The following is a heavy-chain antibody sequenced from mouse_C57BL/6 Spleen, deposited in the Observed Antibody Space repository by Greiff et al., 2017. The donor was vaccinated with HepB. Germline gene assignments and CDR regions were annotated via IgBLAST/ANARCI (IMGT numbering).Heavy chain of an antibody. CDR2: IDTSDSET. Sequence: QVQLQQPGAELVRPGSSVKLSCKASGYTFTSYWMQWVKQRPIQGLEWIGNIDTSDSETHYNQKFKDKATLTVDKSSSTAYMQLSSLTSEDSAVYYCARSPLGGNFDDWGQGTTLTVSS. CDR1: GYTFTSYW. D-gene: IGHD4-1*01. V-gene: IGHV1-52*01. J-gene: IGHJ2*01. CDR3: ARSPLGGNFDD.